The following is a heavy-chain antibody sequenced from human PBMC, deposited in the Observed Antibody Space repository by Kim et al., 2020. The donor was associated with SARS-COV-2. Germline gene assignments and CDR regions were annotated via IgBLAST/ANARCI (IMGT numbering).Heavy chain of an antibody. CDR1: GFTFSSYS. V-gene: IGHV3-21*01. D-gene: IGHD5-12*01. CDR3: ARERGYSGYDYAIFDY. Sequence: GGSLRLSCAASGFTFSSYSMNWVRQAPGKGLEWVSSISSSSSYIYYADSVKGRFTISRDNAKNSLYLQMNSRRAEDTAVYYCARERGYSGYDYAIFDYWGQGTLVTVSS. J-gene: IGHJ4*02. CDR2: ISSSSSYI.